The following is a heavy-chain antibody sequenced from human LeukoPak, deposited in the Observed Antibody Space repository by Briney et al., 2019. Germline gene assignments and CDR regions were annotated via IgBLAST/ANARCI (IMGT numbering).Heavy chain of an antibody. CDR1: GGSISSYY. V-gene: IGHV4-4*07. Sequence: PSEALSLTCTVSGGSISSYYWSWIRQPAAKGLEWIGRIYTSGSTNYNPSLKRRVTMSVDTYKNQFSLTLSSLTAPDTAVYYCVRFYYYDFWSADYYYMDVWGKGTTVTVSS. J-gene: IGHJ6*03. CDR3: VRFYYYDFWSADYYYMDV. CDR2: IYTSGST. D-gene: IGHD3-3*01.